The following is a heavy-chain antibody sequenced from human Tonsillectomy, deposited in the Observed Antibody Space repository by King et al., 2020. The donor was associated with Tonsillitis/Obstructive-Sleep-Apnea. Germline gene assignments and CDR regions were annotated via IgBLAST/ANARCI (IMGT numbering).Heavy chain of an antibody. CDR3: ARLIVVVVAATVSAFDI. CDR2: IYSGGST. Sequence: LVYSGGFLIQPWGSLILSCSASVFTVISNYMICVRQAPGKGLEWVSVIYSGGSTYYADSVKGRFTISRYNSKNTLYLQMNSLRAEDTAVYYCARLIVVVVAATVSAFDIWGQGTMVTVSS. J-gene: IGHJ3*02. D-gene: IGHD2-15*01. CDR1: VFTVISNY. V-gene: IGHV3-53*01.